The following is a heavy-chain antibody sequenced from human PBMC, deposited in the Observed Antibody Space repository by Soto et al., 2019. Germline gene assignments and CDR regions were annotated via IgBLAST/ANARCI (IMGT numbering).Heavy chain of an antibody. CDR3: TTYDYIWGNSRIRWAY. CDR2: ISSSGDNT. J-gene: IGHJ4*02. CDR1: GFTFRNYA. Sequence: GGSLRLSCAASGFTFRNYAMTWVRQAPGKGLEWVSGISSSGDNTYYPSSVRGRFTISRHDSKNTLDLQMNNLKTEDTAVYYCTTYDYIWGNSRIRWAYWGQGTLVTVSS. V-gene: IGHV3-23*01. D-gene: IGHD3-16*02.